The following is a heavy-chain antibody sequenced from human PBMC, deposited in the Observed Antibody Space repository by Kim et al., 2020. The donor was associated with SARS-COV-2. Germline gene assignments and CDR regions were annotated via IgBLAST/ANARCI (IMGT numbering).Heavy chain of an antibody. CDR1: GFTFSSYE. D-gene: IGHD3-22*01. CDR3: ARALYYYDSSGYYLFYYYYGMDV. V-gene: IGHV3-48*03. CDR2: ISSSGSTI. J-gene: IGHJ6*02. Sequence: GGSLRLSCAASGFTFSSYEMNWVRQAPGKGLEWVSYISSSGSTIYYADSVKGRFTISRDNAKNSLYLQMNSLRAEDTAVYYCARALYYYDSSGYYLFYYYYGMDVWGQGTTVTVSS.